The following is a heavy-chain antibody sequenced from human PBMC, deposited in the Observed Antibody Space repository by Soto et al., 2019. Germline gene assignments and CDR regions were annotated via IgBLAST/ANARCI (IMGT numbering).Heavy chain of an antibody. V-gene: IGHV1-69*06. J-gene: IGHJ6*02. CDR3: ARGGYSSTWSNLLDRSGLDV. D-gene: IGHD6-13*01. CDR2: IVPLFRTT. CDR1: GGTFSSYA. Sequence: QVQLVQSGAEAKKPGSSVKVSCKTSGGTFSSYAISWVRQAPGQGLEWMGGIVPLFRTTNYAQKFPGRVTITADTSTYTVYRELSGLRSGDTAVYYCARGGYSSTWSNLLDRSGLDVWGQGTTVTVSS.